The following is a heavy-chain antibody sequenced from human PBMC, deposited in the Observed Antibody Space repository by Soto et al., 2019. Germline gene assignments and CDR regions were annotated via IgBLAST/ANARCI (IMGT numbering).Heavy chain of an antibody. J-gene: IGHJ4*02. CDR3: ARDYLVVPHRVIDY. CDR2: ISHDGGVK. Sequence: PVGSLRLSCAASGFTFSTTGMHWVRQAPGKGLEWVAMISHDGGVKHYTDSVKGRFTISRDNSKNTLYLQMNSLRAEDTAVYYCARDYLVVPHRVIDYWGQGT. D-gene: IGHD2-2*01. CDR1: GFTFSTTG. V-gene: IGHV3-30*03.